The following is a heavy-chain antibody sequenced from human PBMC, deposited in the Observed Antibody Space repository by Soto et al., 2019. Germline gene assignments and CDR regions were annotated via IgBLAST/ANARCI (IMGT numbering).Heavy chain of an antibody. D-gene: IGHD2-15*01. J-gene: IGHJ4*02. CDR2: IKPSDGDT. CDR1: GYTFTGKY. V-gene: IGHV1-2*04. Sequence: ASVKVSCKASGYTFTGKYLHWVRQAPGQGLEWMGWIKPSDGDTKYEQKFQGWVTLTRDTSVNTAYMELSGLKYDDTAVYYCARGGGSWVLYDYWGQGTLVTVSS. CDR3: ARGGGSWVLYDY.